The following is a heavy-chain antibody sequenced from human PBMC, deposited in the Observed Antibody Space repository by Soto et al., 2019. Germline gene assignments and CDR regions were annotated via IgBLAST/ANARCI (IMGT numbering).Heavy chain of an antibody. J-gene: IGHJ4*01. CDR2: VKSKNDGGTT. CDR1: GFTFSNAW. D-gene: IGHD3-22*01. CDR3: TTDSYITSIIVRFDY. V-gene: IGHV3-15*07. Sequence: GGSLRLSCAASGFTFSNAWINWVRQAPGKGLEWVGRVKSKNDGGTTDFAAPVKGRFAISRDDSKNMVYLEMNSLQTEDTAINYCTTDSYITSIIVRFDYWGHGTLVTVSS.